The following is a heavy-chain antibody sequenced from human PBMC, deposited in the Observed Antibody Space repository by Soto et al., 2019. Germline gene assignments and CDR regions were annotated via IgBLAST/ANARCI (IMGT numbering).Heavy chain of an antibody. CDR3: ATMNGDFEY. V-gene: IGHV3-23*01. CDR1: GFRFSSYR. D-gene: IGHD3-22*01. J-gene: IGHJ4*02. Sequence: GGFLRLSCADSGFRFSSYRMRWLSHTPGKGLEWVAAITATGDRTYYADSPTGRFTIASDNAKKTHYLRMTSLRAEDTARYYCATMNGDFEYWGQG. CDR2: ITATGDRT.